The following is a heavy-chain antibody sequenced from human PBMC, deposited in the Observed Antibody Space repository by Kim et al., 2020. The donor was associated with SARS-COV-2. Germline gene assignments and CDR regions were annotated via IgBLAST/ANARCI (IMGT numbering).Heavy chain of an antibody. Sequence: SVKVSCKASGGTFSSYGISWVRQAPGQGLEWMGGILPIFGSALYAQKFQGSVTITADESTSTAYMELRSLRSHDTAVYYCVRTRSSLASYYYGMDVWGQ. CDR3: VRTRSSLASYYYGMDV. CDR2: ILPIFGSA. J-gene: IGHJ6*02. D-gene: IGHD2-2*01. V-gene: IGHV1-69*13. CDR1: GGTFSSYG.